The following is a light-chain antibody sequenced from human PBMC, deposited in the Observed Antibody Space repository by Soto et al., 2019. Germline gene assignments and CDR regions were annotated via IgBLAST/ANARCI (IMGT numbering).Light chain of an antibody. V-gene: IGKV3-15*01. J-gene: IGKJ2*01. CDR2: GAS. CDR1: QSVNSN. CDR3: QQYDNWPPVYT. Sequence: EIVMTQSPATLSVSLGERATLSCRASQSVNSNLAWHQQKPGRAPRLLIYGASTRATGIPARFSGIGSGTEFTLTISSLQSEDFAVYYCQQYDNWPPVYTFGQGTKLDFK.